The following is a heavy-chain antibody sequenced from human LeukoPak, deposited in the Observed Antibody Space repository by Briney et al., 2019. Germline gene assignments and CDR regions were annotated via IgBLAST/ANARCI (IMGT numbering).Heavy chain of an antibody. V-gene: IGHV3-53*01. CDR2: IYSGGST. CDR3: ARTQDYGDYLYYFDY. D-gene: IGHD4-17*01. J-gene: IGHJ4*02. CDR1: GFTVSTNY. Sequence: PGGSLRLSCAASGFTVSTNYMSWVRQAPGKGLEWVSIIYSGGSTYYADSVKGRFTISRDNSKNTLYLQMNSLRAEDTAVYYCARTQDYGDYLYYFDYWGQGTLVTVSS.